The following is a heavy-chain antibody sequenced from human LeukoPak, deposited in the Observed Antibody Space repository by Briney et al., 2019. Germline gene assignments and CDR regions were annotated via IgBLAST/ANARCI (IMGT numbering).Heavy chain of an antibody. Sequence: GGSLRLSCAASGFSFDIYSINWVRQAPGKGLVWVSGIDNHGSSTYSADSVKGRFTISRDNAKNTLYLQMNSLRAEDTAVYYCARDTHSCFDYWGHGAPVTVSS. V-gene: IGHV3-74*01. J-gene: IGHJ4*01. CDR2: IDNHGSST. CDR3: ARDTHSCFDY. D-gene: IGHD2-15*01. CDR1: GFSFDIYS.